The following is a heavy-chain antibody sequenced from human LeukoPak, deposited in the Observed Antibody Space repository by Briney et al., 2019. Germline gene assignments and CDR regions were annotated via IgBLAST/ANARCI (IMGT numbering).Heavy chain of an antibody. CDR3: TTCLKGAGQPVAIYYYGMDV. D-gene: IGHD2-2*01. V-gene: IGHV1-24*01. J-gene: IGHJ6*02. CDR2: LSYEEGVT. Sequence: ASVKVSCKVSGYTLTEMSIHWVRQAPGGALEWVGGLSYEEGVTVFAPKFKGRVTMTADTSADTAYMELSSMRSEDTAVYYCTTCLKGAGQPVAIYYYGMDVWGEGTTVTVSS. CDR1: GYTLTEMS.